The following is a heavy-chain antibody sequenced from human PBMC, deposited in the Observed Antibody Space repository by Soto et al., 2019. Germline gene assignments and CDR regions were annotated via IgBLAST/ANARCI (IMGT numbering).Heavy chain of an antibody. V-gene: IGHV1-2*04. J-gene: IGHJ4*02. CDR2: INPNSGGT. Sequence: QVQLVQSGAEVKKPGASVKVSCKASGYTFTDYYLHWVRQAPGQGLEWMGWINPNSGGTHYVQKFQGWVTMTRDTSITTAYMELNRLTSDDTAVYYCARDWGHYYGSGSFPSPHPSDIWGQGTLVTVSS. D-gene: IGHD3-10*01. CDR1: GYTFTDYY. CDR3: ARDWGHYYGSGSFPSPHPSDI.